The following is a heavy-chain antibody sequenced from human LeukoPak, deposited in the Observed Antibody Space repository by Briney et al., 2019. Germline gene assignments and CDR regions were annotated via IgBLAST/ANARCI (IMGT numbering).Heavy chain of an antibody. CDR2: ISGSDGST. CDR3: AKGTGNYYYYGMDV. J-gene: IGHJ6*02. CDR1: GFTFSSYA. Sequence: GGSLRLSCAASGFTFSSYAMSWVRQAPGKGLEWVSAISGSDGSTYYAGSVKGRFTISRDNSKNTLYLQMNSLRAEDTAVYYCAKGTGNYYYYGMDVWGQGTTVTVSS. V-gene: IGHV3-23*01. D-gene: IGHD1-14*01.